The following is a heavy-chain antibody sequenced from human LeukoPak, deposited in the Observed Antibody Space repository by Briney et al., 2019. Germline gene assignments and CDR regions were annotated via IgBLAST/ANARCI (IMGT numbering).Heavy chain of an antibody. J-gene: IGHJ3*02. Sequence: SETLSLTCAVSGYSISSGYYWGWIRQPPGKGREWIGSIDLSGSTYYKPSLKSRVTISVDTSKTQFSLKLSPVTAADTAVYYCARHGGYCSSTSCYAHGAFDIWGQGTMVTVSS. CDR1: GYSISSGYY. D-gene: IGHD2-2*01. V-gene: IGHV4-38-2*01. CDR3: ARHGGYCSSTSCYAHGAFDI. CDR2: IDLSGST.